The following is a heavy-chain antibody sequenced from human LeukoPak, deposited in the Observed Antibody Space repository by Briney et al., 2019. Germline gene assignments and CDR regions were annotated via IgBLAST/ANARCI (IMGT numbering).Heavy chain of an antibody. D-gene: IGHD4-11*01. J-gene: IGHJ6*02. CDR3: ARSYSNHLFGMDV. V-gene: IGHV3-66*01. Sequence: PGGSLRLSCAAPGFTVSSYYMTWVRQAPGKGLEWVSVMYSGSSTYYADSVKGIVAISRDNSQNTVFLQMNSVRVEDTAVYYCARSYSNHLFGMDVWGQGTAVTVSS. CDR2: MYSGSST. CDR1: GFTVSSYY.